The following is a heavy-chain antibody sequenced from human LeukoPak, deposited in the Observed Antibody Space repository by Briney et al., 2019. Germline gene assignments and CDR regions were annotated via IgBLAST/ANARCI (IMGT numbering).Heavy chain of an antibody. J-gene: IGHJ2*01. Sequence: PSETLSLTCAVYGGSFRGYYWGWLRQPPGAGLEWIANIFHSGSTYYNPSLKSRLTISVDASKNQFSLTLRSVTAADTAVYYCAICSRPRICWYFDLWGRGTLVTVSS. CDR2: IFHSGST. D-gene: IGHD2-2*01. CDR1: GGSFRGYY. CDR3: AICSRPRICWYFDL. V-gene: IGHV4-34*12.